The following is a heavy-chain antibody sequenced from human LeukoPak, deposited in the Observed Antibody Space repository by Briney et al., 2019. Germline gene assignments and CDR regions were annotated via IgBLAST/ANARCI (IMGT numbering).Heavy chain of an antibody. CDR3: ARDSGGRDYHYYYYGMDV. V-gene: IGHV3-30-3*01. J-gene: IGHJ6*02. CDR2: ISYDGSNK. D-gene: IGHD4-17*01. Sequence: GRSLRLSCAASGFTFSSYAMHWVRQAPGKGLEWVAVISYDGSNKYYADSVKVRFTISRDNSKNTLYLQMNSLRAEDTAVYYCARDSGGRDYHYYYYGMDVWGQGTTVTVSS. CDR1: GFTFSSYA.